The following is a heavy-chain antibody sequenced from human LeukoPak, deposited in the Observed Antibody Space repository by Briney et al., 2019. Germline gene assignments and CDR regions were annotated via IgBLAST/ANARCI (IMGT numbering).Heavy chain of an antibody. CDR2: MSSSVITI. J-gene: IGHJ6*04. D-gene: IGHD3-10*02. V-gene: IGHV3-48*03. Sequence: GGSLRLSCAASGFTFSSYEMNWVRQAPGKGLEGVSYMSSSVITIYYADSVKGRFTISRDNAKNSLYLQMNSLRAEDTAVYYCAELGITMIGGVWGKGTTVTISS. CDR1: GFTFSSYE. CDR3: AELGITMIGGV.